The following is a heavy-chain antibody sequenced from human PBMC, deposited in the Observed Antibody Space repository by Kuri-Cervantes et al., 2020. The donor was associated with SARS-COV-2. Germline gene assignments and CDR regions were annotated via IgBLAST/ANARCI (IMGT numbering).Heavy chain of an antibody. CDR1: GFTFSSYG. CDR2: ISYDGSNK. D-gene: IGHD3-16*01. V-gene: IGHV3-30*03. Sequence: GESLKISCAASGFTFSSYGMHWVRQAPGKGLEWVAVISYDGSNKYYADSVKGRFTISRDNSKNTLYLQMNSLRAEDTAVYYCARDDYDYVWGSYQFDYWGQGTLVTVSS. J-gene: IGHJ4*02. CDR3: ARDDYDYVWGSYQFDY.